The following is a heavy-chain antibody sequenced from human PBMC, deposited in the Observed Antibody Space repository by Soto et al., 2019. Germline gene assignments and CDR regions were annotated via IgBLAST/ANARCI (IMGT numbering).Heavy chain of an antibody. CDR1: GFTFSSYG. V-gene: IGHV3-33*01. Sequence: ESGGGVVQPGRSLRLSCAASGFTFSSYGMHWVRQAPGKGLEWVAVIWYDGSNKYYADSVKGRFTISRDNSKNTLYLQMNSLRAEDAAVYYCARSSSSWYGEVGYYYYYGMDVWGQGTTVTVSS. CDR2: IWYDGSNK. CDR3: ARSSSSWYGEVGYYYYYGMDV. J-gene: IGHJ6*02. D-gene: IGHD6-13*01.